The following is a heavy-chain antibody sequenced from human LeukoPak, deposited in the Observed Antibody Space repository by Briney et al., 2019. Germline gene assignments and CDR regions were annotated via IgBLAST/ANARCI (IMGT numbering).Heavy chain of an antibody. CDR3: VRVDGDHHPIDY. CDR2: ISYDGNNK. V-gene: IGHV3-30-3*01. CDR1: GFTFSTYT. Sequence: GGSLRLSCAASGFTFSTYTMHWVRQAPGKGLEWVAFISYDGNNKYYTDSVKGRFTISRDNSKNTLYLQMNSLRAEDTAVYYCVRVDGDHHPIDYWGQGTLVTVSS. J-gene: IGHJ4*02. D-gene: IGHD4-17*01.